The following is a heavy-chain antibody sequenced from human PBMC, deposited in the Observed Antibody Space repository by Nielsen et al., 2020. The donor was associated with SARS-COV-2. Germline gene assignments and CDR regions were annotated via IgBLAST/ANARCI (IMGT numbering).Heavy chain of an antibody. Sequence: GDSLKISCKGSGYNFTNNWIGWVRQMPGRGLERMGIIYPGDSETRYSPSFQDQVTMSVDKSISTAYLLWSSLKASDTAIYYCARQGLRSPETDYWGQGTLVTVSS. CDR2: IYPGDSET. J-gene: IGHJ4*02. CDR3: ARQGLRSPETDY. V-gene: IGHV5-51*01. D-gene: IGHD3/OR15-3a*01. CDR1: GYNFTNNW.